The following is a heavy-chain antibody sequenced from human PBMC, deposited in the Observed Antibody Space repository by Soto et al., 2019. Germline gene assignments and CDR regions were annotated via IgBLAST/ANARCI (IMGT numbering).Heavy chain of an antibody. V-gene: IGHV4-39*01. J-gene: IGHJ4*02. Sequence: QLQLQESGPGLVKPSETLSLTCTVSGGSISSSSYYWGWIRQPPGKGLEWIGSIYYSGSTYYNPSLKSRVTISVDTSKNQFSLKLSSVTAADTAVYYCARLYYGSGSWPFDYWGQGTLVTVSS. CDR1: GGSISSSSYY. CDR2: IYYSGST. CDR3: ARLYYGSGSWPFDY. D-gene: IGHD3-10*01.